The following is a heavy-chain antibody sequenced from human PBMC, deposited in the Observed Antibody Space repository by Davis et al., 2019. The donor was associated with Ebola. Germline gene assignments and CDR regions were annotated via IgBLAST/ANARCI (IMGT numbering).Heavy chain of an antibody. J-gene: IGHJ4*02. CDR2: IWYDGSNK. CDR1: GFTFSSYG. D-gene: IGHD3-10*01. V-gene: IGHV3-30*02. Sequence: GESLKISCAASGFTFSSYGMHWVRQAPGKGLEWVAVIWYDGSNKYYGDSVKGRFTISRDNSKNTLYLQMNSLRAEDTAVYYCAKEGAWFGELLSDPFDYWGQGTLVTVSS. CDR3: AKEGAWFGELLSDPFDY.